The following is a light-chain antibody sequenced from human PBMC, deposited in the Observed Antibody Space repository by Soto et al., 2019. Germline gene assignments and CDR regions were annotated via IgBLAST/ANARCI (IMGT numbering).Light chain of an antibody. J-gene: IGLJ1*01. CDR1: STDFVSYNR. CDR2: EVS. V-gene: IGLV2-18*01. Sequence: QSVLTQLPSVSGSPGQSVTISCTGTSTDFVSYNRVSWYQQPPGTAPKLMIYEVSKRPSGVPDRFSGSKSGNTASLTISRLQAADEADYYCSLYTSENAYVFGTGTKVTVL. CDR3: SLYTSENAYV.